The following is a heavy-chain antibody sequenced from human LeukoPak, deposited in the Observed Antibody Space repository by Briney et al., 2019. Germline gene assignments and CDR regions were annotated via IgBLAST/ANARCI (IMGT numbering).Heavy chain of an antibody. CDR2: IKQDGSEK. CDR3: ARGCSGYDWVPIGY. D-gene: IGHD5-12*01. V-gene: IGHV3-7*01. Sequence: GGSLRLSCAASGFTFSSYWMSWVRQAPGKGLEWVANIKQDGSEKYYVDSVKGRFTISRDSAKNSLYLQMNSLRAEDTAVYYCARGCSGYDWVPIGYWGQGTLVTVSS. J-gene: IGHJ4*02. CDR1: GFTFSSYW.